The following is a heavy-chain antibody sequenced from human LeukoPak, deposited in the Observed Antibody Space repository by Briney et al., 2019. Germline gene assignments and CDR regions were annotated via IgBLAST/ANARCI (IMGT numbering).Heavy chain of an antibody. D-gene: IGHD6-13*01. Sequence: GGSLRLSCAASGFTFSSYSMSWIRQAPGKGLEWVSYISSSGSTIYYADSVKGRFTISRDNAKNSLYLQMNSLRAEDTAVYYRARDATHSSSLPDWFDPWGQGTLVTVSS. J-gene: IGHJ5*02. CDR3: ARDATHSSSLPDWFDP. CDR1: GFTFSSYS. CDR2: ISSSGSTI. V-gene: IGHV3-48*04.